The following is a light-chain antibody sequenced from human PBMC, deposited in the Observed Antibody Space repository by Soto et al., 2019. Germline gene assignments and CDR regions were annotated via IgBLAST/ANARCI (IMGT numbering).Light chain of an antibody. CDR3: QSYDSSLSGWV. V-gene: IGLV1-40*01. CDR1: SSNIGAGYD. Sequence: QSVLTQPPSVSGAPGQRVTISCTGSSSNIGAGYDVHWYQQLPGTAPKLLIYGNSNRPSGVPDRFSGSKSGTSASLAITGLQAEDEADYYGQSYDSSLSGWVFGGGTKVTGL. J-gene: IGLJ3*02. CDR2: GNS.